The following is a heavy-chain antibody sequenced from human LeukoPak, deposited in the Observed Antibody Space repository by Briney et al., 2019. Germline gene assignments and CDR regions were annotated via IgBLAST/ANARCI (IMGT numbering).Heavy chain of an antibody. D-gene: IGHD3-16*01. CDR2: IRSKAYGGTT. V-gene: IGHV3-49*03. CDR1: GFTFGDYA. J-gene: IGHJ4*02. Sequence: GGSLRLSCTASGFTFGDYAMSWLRQAPGKGLEWVGFIRSKAYGGTTEYAASVKGRFTISRDDSKSIAYLQMNSLKTEDTAVYYCTRDLREHYAWGSFQDYWGQGTLVTVSS. CDR3: TRDLREHYAWGSFQDY.